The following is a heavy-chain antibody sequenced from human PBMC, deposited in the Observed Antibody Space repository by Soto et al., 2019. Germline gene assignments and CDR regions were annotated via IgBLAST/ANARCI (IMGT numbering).Heavy chain of an antibody. CDR2: IYSGGST. J-gene: IGHJ3*02. CDR3: AREGYDILQGRAFDI. CDR1: GFTVSSNY. Sequence: EVQLVESGGGLVQPGGSLRLSCAASGFTVSSNYMSWVRQAPGKGLEWVSVIYSGGSTYYADSVKGRCTISRHNSKNTLYLQMNSLRAEDTAVYYCAREGYDILQGRAFDIWGQGTMVTVSS. V-gene: IGHV3-53*04. D-gene: IGHD3-9*01.